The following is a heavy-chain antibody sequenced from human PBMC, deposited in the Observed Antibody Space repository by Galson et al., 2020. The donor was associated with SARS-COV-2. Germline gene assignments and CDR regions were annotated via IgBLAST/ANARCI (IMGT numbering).Heavy chain of an antibody. CDR2: INLGGNT. J-gene: IGHJ6*03. D-gene: IGHD3-10*01. V-gene: IGHV4-34*01. CDR1: GGSFSGYS. Sequence: SETLSLTCAVFGGSFSGYSWTWIRQPPGKGLEWIAEINLGGNTNYSPSLRSRVTVSIDTSKNQFSLNLRSVTAADTALYYCARGHRGVVPSPVLGLGPFYSYYYMDVWDKGTTVTVSS. CDR3: ARGHRGVVPSPVLGLGPFYSYYYMDV.